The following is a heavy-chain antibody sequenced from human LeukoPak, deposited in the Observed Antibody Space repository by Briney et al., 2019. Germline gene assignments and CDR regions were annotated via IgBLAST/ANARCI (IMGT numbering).Heavy chain of an antibody. CDR1: GGSISSSSYH. D-gene: IGHD3-10*01. Sequence: SETLSLTCTVSGGSISSSSYHWGWIRQPPGKGLEWIGTIYSSGSSYYNPSLKSRLTISVDTSRNQFSLKLSSVTASDTAVYYCATRYGSGTYPRYYFDSWGQGTLVTVSS. CDR2: IYSSGSS. CDR3: ATRYGSGTYPRYYFDS. J-gene: IGHJ4*02. V-gene: IGHV4-39*01.